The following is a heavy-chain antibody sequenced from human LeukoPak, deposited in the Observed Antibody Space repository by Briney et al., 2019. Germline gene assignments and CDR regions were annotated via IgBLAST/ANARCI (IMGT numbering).Heavy chain of an antibody. D-gene: IGHD3-9*01. CDR2: ISSSSSYI. CDR3: AREGGELRYFDWLSLPVDY. V-gene: IGHV3-21*01. J-gene: IGHJ4*02. CDR1: GFTFSSYS. Sequence: GGSLRLSCAASGFTFSSYSMNWVRQAPGKGLEWVSSISSSSSYIYHADSVKGRFTISRDNAKNSLYLQMNSLRAEDTAVYYCAREGGELRYFDWLSLPVDYWGQGTPVTVSS.